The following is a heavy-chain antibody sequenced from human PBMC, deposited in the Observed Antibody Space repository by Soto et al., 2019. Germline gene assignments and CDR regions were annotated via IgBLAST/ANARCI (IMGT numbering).Heavy chain of an antibody. J-gene: IGHJ5*02. CDR2: IYSDGST. CDR3: ARDGYNPFWFAT. V-gene: IGHV3-53*01. D-gene: IGHD1-20*01. CDR1: GLTVSSDD. Sequence: GGALRLSCAASGLTVSSDDMSWVRQAPGKGLEWISMIYSDGSTYYADSLKGRFTITRDNSKNTVNLQMNSLRAEDTAMYYCARDGYNPFWFATWGQGTLVTVSS.